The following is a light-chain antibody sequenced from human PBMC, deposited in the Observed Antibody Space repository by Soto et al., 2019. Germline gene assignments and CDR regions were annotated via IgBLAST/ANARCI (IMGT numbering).Light chain of an antibody. J-gene: IGKJ2*01. V-gene: IGKV3-15*01. CDR1: QSVSSN. CDR2: GAS. Sequence: EIVMTQSPATLSVSPGERATLSCRASQSVSSNLAWYQQKPGQAPRLLIYGASTRATGVPARFSGSESGTEFTLTISSLQSEDFAVYYCHQYNNWPPLYTFGQGTNLEMK. CDR3: HQYNNWPPLYT.